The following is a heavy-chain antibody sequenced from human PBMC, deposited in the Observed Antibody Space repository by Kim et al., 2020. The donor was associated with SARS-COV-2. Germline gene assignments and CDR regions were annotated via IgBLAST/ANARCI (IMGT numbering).Heavy chain of an antibody. J-gene: IGHJ6*02. CDR3: ARDYYDSSGFFGYYYGMDV. V-gene: IGHV4-59*13. D-gene: IGHD3-22*01. CDR2: IYYSGST. Sequence: SETLSLTCTVSGRSISNYYWSWIRQPPGKGLEWIGYIYYSGSTNYNPSLKSRVTISLDRSKNQFSLKLSSATAADTAVYFCARDYYDSSGFFGYYYGMDVWGQGTTVTVSS. CDR1: GRSISNYY.